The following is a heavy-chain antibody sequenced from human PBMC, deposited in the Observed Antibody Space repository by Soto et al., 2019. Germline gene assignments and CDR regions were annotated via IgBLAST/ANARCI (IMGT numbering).Heavy chain of an antibody. CDR1: GFTFSSYW. CDR2: IKQDGSEK. J-gene: IGHJ6*03. CDR3: ARDIVVVAATSERYYYYYYYMDV. Sequence: GGSLRLSCAASGFTFSSYWMSWVRQAPGKGLEWVANIKQDGSEKYYVDSVKGRINISRDNAKNSLYLQMNSLRAEDTAVYYCARDIVVVAATSERYYYYYYYMDVWGKGTTVTVSS. V-gene: IGHV3-7*01. D-gene: IGHD2-15*01.